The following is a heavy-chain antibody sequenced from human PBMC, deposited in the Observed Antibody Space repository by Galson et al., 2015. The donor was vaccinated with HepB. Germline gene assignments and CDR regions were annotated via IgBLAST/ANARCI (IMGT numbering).Heavy chain of an antibody. Sequence: SLRLSCAASGFTFSSYGMHWVRQAPGKGLEWMAVVRYDGSDKYYADSVKGRFTISRGNSKNTLYLQMNSLRAEDTAVYYCARETDVDTALVSWGQGTLVTVSS. V-gene: IGHV3-33*01. J-gene: IGHJ5*02. CDR1: GFTFSSYG. CDR2: VRYDGSDK. CDR3: ARETDVDTALVS. D-gene: IGHD5-18*01.